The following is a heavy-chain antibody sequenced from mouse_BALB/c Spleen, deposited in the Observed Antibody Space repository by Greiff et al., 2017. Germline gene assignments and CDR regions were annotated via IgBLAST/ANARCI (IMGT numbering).Heavy chain of an antibody. Sequence: EVQLVESGGGLVKPGGSLKLSCAASGFTFSSYTMSWVRQTPEKRLEWVATISSGGSYTYYPDSVKGRFTISRDNAKNTLYLQMSSLKSEDTAMYYCTRDKGITTGGFAYWGQGTLVTVSA. V-gene: IGHV5-6-4*01. CDR3: TRDKGITTGGFAY. CDR1: GFTFSSYT. D-gene: IGHD1-1*01. CDR2: ISSGGSYT. J-gene: IGHJ3*01.